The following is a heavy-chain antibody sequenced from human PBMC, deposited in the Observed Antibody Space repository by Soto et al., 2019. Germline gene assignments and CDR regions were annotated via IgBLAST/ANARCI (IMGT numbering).Heavy chain of an antibody. CDR3: ATCGDYGNWYFDL. CDR1: GGSISSGGYY. CDR2: IYKSGST. J-gene: IGHJ2*01. D-gene: IGHD4-17*01. V-gene: IGHV4-31*03. Sequence: QVQLQESGPGLVKPSQTLSLTCTVSGGSISSGGYYWSWIRQHPGQGLEWIGYIYKSGSTYYNPSLKRRVTISVDTSKNQFSLKLSSVTAADTAVYYCATCGDYGNWYFDLWGRGTLVTVSS.